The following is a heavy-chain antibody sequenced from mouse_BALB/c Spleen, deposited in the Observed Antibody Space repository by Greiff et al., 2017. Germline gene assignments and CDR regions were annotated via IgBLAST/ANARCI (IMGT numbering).Heavy chain of an antibody. D-gene: IGHD2-14*01. CDR1: GFTFSNYW. V-gene: IGHV6-6*02. Sequence: EVKLVESGGGLVQPGGSMKLSCVASGFTFSNYWMNWVRQSPEKGLGWVAEIRLKFNNYATHYAESVKGRFTISRDDSKSTFYLQINNLRAEDTGIYYCTRPDYRYHFAYWGQGTLVTVSA. CDR2: IRLKFNNYAT. CDR3: TRPDYRYHFAY. J-gene: IGHJ3*01.